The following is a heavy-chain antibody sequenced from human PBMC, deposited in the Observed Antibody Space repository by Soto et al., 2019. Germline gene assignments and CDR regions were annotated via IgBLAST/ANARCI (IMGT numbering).Heavy chain of an antibody. D-gene: IGHD6-13*01. V-gene: IGHV1-69*13. CDR1: GGTFSSYA. CDR3: ARGLDSSSWSDYYYGMDV. Sequence: SVKVSCKASGGTFSSYAISWVRQAPGQGLEWMGGIIPIFGTANYAQKFQGRVTITADESTSTAYMELGSLRSEDTAVYYCARGLDSSSWSDYYYGMDVWGQGTTVTVSS. CDR2: IIPIFGTA. J-gene: IGHJ6*02.